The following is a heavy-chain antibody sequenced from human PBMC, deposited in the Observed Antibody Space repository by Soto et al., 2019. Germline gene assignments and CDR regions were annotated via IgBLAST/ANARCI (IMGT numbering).Heavy chain of an antibody. J-gene: IGHJ4*02. CDR1: GFTFSSYS. V-gene: IGHV3-21*01. CDR3: ARGTNAAPYDY. D-gene: IGHD2-8*01. CDR2: ISSSSSYI. Sequence: GGSLRLSCAASGFTFSSYSMNWLRQAPGKGLEWVSSISSSSSYIYYADSVKGRFTISRDNAKNSLYLQMNSLRAEDTAVYYCARGTNAAPYDYWGQGTLVTVSS.